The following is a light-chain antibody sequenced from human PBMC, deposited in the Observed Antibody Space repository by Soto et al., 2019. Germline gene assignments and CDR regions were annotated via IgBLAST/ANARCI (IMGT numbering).Light chain of an antibody. V-gene: IGLV3-25*02. Sequence: ELTQPPSVSVSPGQTARITCSGDTLPRQYPYWYQQKPGQAPVLIINKNSERPSGIPERFSGSTSGTTVTLTISGVQAEDEADYYCQSADSSGAYVFGTGTKVTVL. CDR3: QSADSSGAYV. J-gene: IGLJ1*01. CDR2: KNS. CDR1: TLPRQY.